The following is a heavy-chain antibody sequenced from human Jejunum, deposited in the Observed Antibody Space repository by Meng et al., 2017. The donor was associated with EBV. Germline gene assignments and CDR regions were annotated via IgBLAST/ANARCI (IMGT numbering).Heavy chain of an antibody. CDR2: FSGSGGPT. J-gene: IGHJ4*02. Sequence: VALGGSGGGLVPPGGSLGLSCAASGFTFSSYAMTWVRQAPGKGLEWLSTFSGSGGPTYYADSVRGRFTISRDNSKTTLYLQMNTLRAEDTAVYYCAKDVVGATDFWGQGTLVTVSS. CDR3: AKDVVGATDF. V-gene: IGHV3-23*04. CDR1: GFTFSSYA. D-gene: IGHD1-26*01.